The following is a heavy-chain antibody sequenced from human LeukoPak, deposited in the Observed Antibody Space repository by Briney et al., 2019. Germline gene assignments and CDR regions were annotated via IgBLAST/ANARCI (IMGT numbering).Heavy chain of an antibody. CDR3: ARYDSSGYDAFDI. D-gene: IGHD3-22*01. V-gene: IGHV1-69*05. Sequence: GASVKVSCEASGGTFSSYAISWVRQAPGQGLEWMGGIIPIFGTANYAQKFQGRVTITTDESTSTAYMELSSLRSEDTAVYYCARYDSSGYDAFDIWGQGTMVTVSS. J-gene: IGHJ3*02. CDR1: GGTFSSYA. CDR2: IIPIFGTA.